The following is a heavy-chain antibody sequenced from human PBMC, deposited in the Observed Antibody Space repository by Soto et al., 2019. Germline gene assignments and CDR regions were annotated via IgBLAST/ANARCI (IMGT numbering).Heavy chain of an antibody. CDR3: AREINLDI. J-gene: IGHJ3*02. Sequence: GGALRLSCAASGFTFSSYWMHWVRQVPGKGLVWVSHIDSDGNSTTYADSVKGRFTISRDNAKNTVYLQMNSLRAEDTAVYYCAREINLDIWGQGTMVTVSS. CDR2: IDSDGNST. CDR1: GFTFSSYW. V-gene: IGHV3-74*03.